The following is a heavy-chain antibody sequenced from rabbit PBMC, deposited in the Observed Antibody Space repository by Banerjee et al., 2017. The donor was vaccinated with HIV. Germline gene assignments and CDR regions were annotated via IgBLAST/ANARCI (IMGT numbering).Heavy chain of an antibody. CDR3: ARDVYPNGYAGYFGL. CDR2: IYSGSSGST. Sequence: QEQLEESGGDLVKPGASLTLTCTASGFSFSSSYYMCWVRQAPGKGLEWIACIYSGSSGSTYYASWAKGRFTITKTSSTTVTLQMTSLTAADTATYFCARDVYPNGYAGYFGLWGPGTLVTVS. J-gene: IGHJ4*01. D-gene: IGHD4-2*01. V-gene: IGHV1S45*01. CDR1: GFSFSSSYY.